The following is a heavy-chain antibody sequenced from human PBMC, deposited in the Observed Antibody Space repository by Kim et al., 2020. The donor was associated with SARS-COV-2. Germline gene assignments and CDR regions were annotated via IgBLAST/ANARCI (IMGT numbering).Heavy chain of an antibody. CDR1: GFTFSDYY. Sequence: GGSLRPSCAASGFTFSDYYMSWIRQAPGKGLEWVSYISSSSSYTNYADSVKGRFTISRDNAKNSLYLQMNSLRAEDTAVYYCARDRYDYVWGSYRSGRVTYGMDVWGQGTTVTVSS. D-gene: IGHD3-16*02. CDR2: ISSSSSYT. CDR3: ARDRYDYVWGSYRSGRVTYGMDV. J-gene: IGHJ6*02. V-gene: IGHV3-11*05.